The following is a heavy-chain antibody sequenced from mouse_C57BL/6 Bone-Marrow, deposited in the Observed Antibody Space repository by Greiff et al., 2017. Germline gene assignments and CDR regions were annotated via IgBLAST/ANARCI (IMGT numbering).Heavy chain of an antibody. CDR2: SRNKANDYTT. Sequence: EVKLMESGGGLVQSGRSLRLSCATSGFTFSDFYMEWVRQAPGKGLEWIAASRNKANDYTTEYSASVKGRFIVSRDTSHSILYLQMNALRAEDTAIYYCARDSRYYAMDYWGQGTSVTVSS. V-gene: IGHV7-1*01. CDR1: GFTFSDFY. J-gene: IGHJ4*01. CDR3: ARDSRYYAMDY.